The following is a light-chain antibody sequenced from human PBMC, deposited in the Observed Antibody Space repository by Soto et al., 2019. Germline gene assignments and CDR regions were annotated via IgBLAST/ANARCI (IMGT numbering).Light chain of an antibody. CDR2: SAT. CDR3: QQLNSYPYT. V-gene: IGKV1-9*01. CDR1: QGIASF. Sequence: DIQLTQSPSFLAASVGDRVTITCRASQGIASFLAWYQQKPGKAPKLLIYSATTLQTVVSSRFSGRRSGPEFTLTISSLQPEDFATYYCQQLNSYPYTFAQGTKLEIK. J-gene: IGKJ2*01.